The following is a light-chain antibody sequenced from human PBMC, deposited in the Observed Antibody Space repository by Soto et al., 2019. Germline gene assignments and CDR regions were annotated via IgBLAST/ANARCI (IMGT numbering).Light chain of an antibody. V-gene: IGKV3-11*01. CDR1: QSVSSY. CDR2: DAS. J-gene: IGKJ5*01. CDR3: QQRSNWRIT. Sequence: EIVLTQSPATLSLSPGERATLSCRASQSVSSYLAWYQQKPGQAPRLLIYDASNRATGIPARFSGSVSGPDFTLTISSLGSEDVAVLYCQQRSNWRITFGQGTRLQSK.